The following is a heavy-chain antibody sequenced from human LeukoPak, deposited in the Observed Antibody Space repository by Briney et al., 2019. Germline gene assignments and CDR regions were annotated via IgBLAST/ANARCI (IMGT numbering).Heavy chain of an antibody. CDR2: IWYDGGNK. D-gene: IGHD3-9*01. CDR1: GFTFSSYG. J-gene: IGHJ4*02. V-gene: IGHV3-33*01. Sequence: GGSLRLSCAAAGFTFSSYGMHWVRQAPGKGLEWVAVIWYDGGNKYYADSVKGRFTISRDNSKNTLYLQMNSLRAVDTAVYYCARDAGRYFDWLGYWGQGTLVTVSS. CDR3: ARDAGRYFDWLGY.